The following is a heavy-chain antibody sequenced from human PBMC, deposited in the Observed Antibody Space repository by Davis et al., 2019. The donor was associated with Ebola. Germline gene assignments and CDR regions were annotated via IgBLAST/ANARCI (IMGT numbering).Heavy chain of an antibody. J-gene: IGHJ4*02. CDR2: VYQTGGT. V-gene: IGHV4-4*02. CDR1: GGSFSSNSW. CDR3: ARENYAATSGYVDY. Sequence: MPGGSLRLSCAVHGGSFSSNSWWRWARQPPGKGLEWIGEVYQTGGTNYNPSLKSRVSISIDKPKNQFSLKLGSVTAADTAVYYRARENYAATSGYVDYWGQGTLVNVSS. D-gene: IGHD3-22*01.